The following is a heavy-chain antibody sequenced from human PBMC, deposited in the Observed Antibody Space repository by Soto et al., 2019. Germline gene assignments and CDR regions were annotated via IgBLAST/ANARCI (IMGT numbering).Heavy chain of an antibody. CDR3: ARVVVVPAAGIDY. CDR1: GFTFSSYS. D-gene: IGHD2-2*01. Sequence: EVQLVESGGGLVKPGGSLRLSCAASGFTFSSYSMNWVRQAPGKGLEWVSSISSSSSYIYYADTVKGRFTISRDNAKNSLYLQMNSLTAVDTAVYYCARVVVVPAAGIDYWGQGTLVTVSS. J-gene: IGHJ4*02. CDR2: ISSSSSYI. V-gene: IGHV3-21*01.